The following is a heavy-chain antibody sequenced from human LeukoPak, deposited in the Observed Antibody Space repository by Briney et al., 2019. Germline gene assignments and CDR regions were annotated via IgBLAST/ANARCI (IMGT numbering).Heavy chain of an antibody. CDR1: GGSIKNYY. J-gene: IGHJ5*02. D-gene: IGHD4-23*01. V-gene: IGHV4-59*01. CDR3: ARHRSDTGGKKGVNWFDP. Sequence: TSETLSLTCSVSGGSIKNYYWSWIRQPPGKGLEWLGNIYFGGTTDYNSSLKSRLTISVDTFKNQLSLNLQSVTAADTVTYYCARHRSDTGGKKGVNWFDPWGQGTLVTVSS. CDR2: IYFGGTT.